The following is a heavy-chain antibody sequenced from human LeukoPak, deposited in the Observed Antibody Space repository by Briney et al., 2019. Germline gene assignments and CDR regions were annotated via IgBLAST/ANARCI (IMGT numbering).Heavy chain of an antibody. Sequence: GGSLRLSCAASGFTFSSYSMNWVRQAPGEGLEWVSYISSSSSTIYYADSVKGRFTISRDNAKNSLYLQMNSLRAEYTAVYYSAPLVVRSYMRYWGEGTLVTVSS. D-gene: IGHD1-26*01. CDR1: GFTFSSYS. CDR3: APLVVRSYMRY. V-gene: IGHV3-48*04. CDR2: ISSSSSTI. J-gene: IGHJ4*02.